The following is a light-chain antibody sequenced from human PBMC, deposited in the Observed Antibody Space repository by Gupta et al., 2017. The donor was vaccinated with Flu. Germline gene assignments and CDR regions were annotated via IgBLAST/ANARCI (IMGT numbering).Light chain of an antibody. Sequence: QKVTTPSSGSNSNIGNNFVSLYPPPPATAPNLLIYDNNKRPAGIPARFSASKSGTSATLGITGPQTGDEADYYCGTWDNNRRAAFGGGTKLTVL. J-gene: IGLJ3*02. CDR2: DNN. CDR3: GTWDNNRRAA. CDR1: NSNIGNNF. V-gene: IGLV1-51*01.